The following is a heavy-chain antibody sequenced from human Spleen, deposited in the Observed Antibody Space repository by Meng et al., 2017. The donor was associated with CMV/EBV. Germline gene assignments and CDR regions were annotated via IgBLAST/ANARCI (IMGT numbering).Heavy chain of an antibody. CDR1: YY. Sequence: YYWSWIRQPPGKGLEWIGEINHSGSTNYNPSLKSRVTISVDTSKNQFSLKLSSVTAADTAVYYCARGLGSSYDFWSGYYIGVSWFDPWGQGTLVPSPQ. D-gene: IGHD3-3*01. V-gene: IGHV4-34*01. J-gene: IGHJ5*02. CDR2: INHSGST. CDR3: ARGLGSSYDFWSGYYIGVSWFDP.